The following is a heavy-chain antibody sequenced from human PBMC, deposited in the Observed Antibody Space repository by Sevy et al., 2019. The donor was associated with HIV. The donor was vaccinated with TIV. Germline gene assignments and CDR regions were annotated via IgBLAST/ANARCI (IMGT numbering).Heavy chain of an antibody. D-gene: IGHD2-8*01. CDR3: AREGCTRPHDY. CDR1: GFNFNIYS. Sequence: GGSLRLSCAVSGFNFNIYSMSWVRQAPGKGLEWVSTLSFGCGKIKYADSVKGRLIISRADSKNTLYLQMNSLRAEDTAVYFCAREGCTRPHDYWGQGTLVTVSS. CDR2: LSFGCGKI. J-gene: IGHJ4*02. V-gene: IGHV3-23*01.